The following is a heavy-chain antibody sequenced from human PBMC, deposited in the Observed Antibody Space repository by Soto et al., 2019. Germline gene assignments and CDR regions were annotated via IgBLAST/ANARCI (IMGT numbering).Heavy chain of an antibody. J-gene: IGHJ4*02. CDR1: GYTLTCYA. CDR3: ANALGLYYFDY. Sequence: ASVEVSCKGSGYTLTCYAMHWGRQAPGQRLEWMGWINAGNGNTKYSQKFQGRVTITRDTSASTAYMELSSLRSEDTAVYYCANALGLYYFDYWGQGTLVTVSS. D-gene: IGHD3-16*01. V-gene: IGHV1-3*01. CDR2: INAGNGNT.